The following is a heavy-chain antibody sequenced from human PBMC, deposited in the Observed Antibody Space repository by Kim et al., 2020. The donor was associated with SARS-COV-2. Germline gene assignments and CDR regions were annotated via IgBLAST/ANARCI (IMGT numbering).Heavy chain of an antibody. CDR1: GGSFSGYY. J-gene: IGHJ6*02. CDR3: ALERDSSGWYRPYYGMDV. V-gene: IGHV4-34*01. Sequence: SETLSHTCAVYGGSFSGYYWSWIRQPPGKGLEWIGEINHSGSTNYNPSLKSRVTISVDTSKNQFSLKLSSVTAADTAVYYCALERDSSGWYRPYYGMDVWGQGTTVTVSS. D-gene: IGHD6-19*01. CDR2: INHSGST.